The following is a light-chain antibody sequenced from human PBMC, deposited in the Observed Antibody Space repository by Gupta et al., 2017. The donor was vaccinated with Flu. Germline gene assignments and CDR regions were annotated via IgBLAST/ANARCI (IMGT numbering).Light chain of an antibody. V-gene: IGKV1-27*01. CDR3: QKYNGDPFT. CDR2: SAS. Sequence: PSSLSTSVGDRVTITCRASQGISNHLAWYQQKPVKVPKLLIYSASTLLSGVTSRFNGSGSGTAFTLTITILQPEDVATYYCQKYNGDPFTFAPSTKVQI. CDR1: QGISNH. J-gene: IGKJ3*01.